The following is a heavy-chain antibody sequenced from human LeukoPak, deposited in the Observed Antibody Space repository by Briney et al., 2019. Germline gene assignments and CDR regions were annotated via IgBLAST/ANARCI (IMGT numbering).Heavy chain of an antibody. CDR2: INPAGSST. D-gene: IGHD1-26*01. Sequence: GGSLRLSCAASGFTFSSDWMHWVRQAPGQGLVCVSRINPAGSSTNYADSVKGRFTISRDNAMNTLYLHLNSLRAEDTAVYYCARGVRGSYGTDLWGQGTLVTVSS. V-gene: IGHV3-74*01. CDR3: ARGVRGSYGTDL. CDR1: GFTFSSDW. J-gene: IGHJ5*02.